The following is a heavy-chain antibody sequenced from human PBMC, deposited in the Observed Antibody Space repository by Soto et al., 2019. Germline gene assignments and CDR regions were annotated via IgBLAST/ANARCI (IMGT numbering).Heavy chain of an antibody. D-gene: IGHD6-19*01. CDR2: ISGSGGST. Sequence: EVQLLESGGGLAQPGGSLRLSCAASGFTFSNFVMSWVRQAPGKGLEWVSAISGSGGSTYYADSVKGRLTISGDNSNNARYLQMNSLRADDTALYYCEKGREVAGQGPGTFGYWGQGTLVTVSS. V-gene: IGHV3-23*01. CDR1: GFTFSNFV. CDR3: EKGREVAGQGPGTFGY. J-gene: IGHJ4*02.